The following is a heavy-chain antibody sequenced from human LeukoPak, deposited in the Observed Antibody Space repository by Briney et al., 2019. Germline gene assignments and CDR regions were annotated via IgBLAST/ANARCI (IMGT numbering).Heavy chain of an antibody. V-gene: IGHV3-23*01. D-gene: IGHD3-10*01. CDR1: GFTFSSYA. J-gene: IGHJ5*02. Sequence: GGSLRLSRAASGFTFSSYAMSWVRQAPGKGLEWVSAISGSGGSTYYADSVKGRFTISRDNSKNTLYLQMNSLRAEDTAVYYCAKDRTRYYGSGILTFRAWGQGTLVTVSS. CDR3: AKDRTRYYGSGILTFRA. CDR2: ISGSGGST.